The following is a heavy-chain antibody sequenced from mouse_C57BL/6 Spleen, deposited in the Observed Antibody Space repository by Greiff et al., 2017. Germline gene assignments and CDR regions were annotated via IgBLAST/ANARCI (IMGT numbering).Heavy chain of an antibody. V-gene: IGHV1-76*01. CDR2: IYPGSGNT. CDR3: ARGYDYYAMDY. CDR1: GYTFTDYY. Sequence: VNVVESGAELVRPGASVKLSCKASGYTFTDYYINWVKQRPGQGLEWIARIYPGSGNTYYNETFKGKATLTAEKSSSTAYMQLSSLTSEDSAVYFCARGYDYYAMDYWGQGTSVTVSS. J-gene: IGHJ4*01.